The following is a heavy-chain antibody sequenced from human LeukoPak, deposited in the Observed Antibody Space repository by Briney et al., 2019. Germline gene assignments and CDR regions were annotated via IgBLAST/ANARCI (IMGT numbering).Heavy chain of an antibody. Sequence: PGGSLRLSCAASGFTFSSYEMNWVRQAPGKGLEWVSSISSSSTYIYYADSMKGRFTISRDDAKNSLYLQMNNLRAEDTAVYYCAREVNTAFDWGQGTLVTVSS. CDR3: AREVNTAFD. CDR2: ISSSSTYI. V-gene: IGHV3-21*01. D-gene: IGHD5-18*01. J-gene: IGHJ4*02. CDR1: GFTFSSYE.